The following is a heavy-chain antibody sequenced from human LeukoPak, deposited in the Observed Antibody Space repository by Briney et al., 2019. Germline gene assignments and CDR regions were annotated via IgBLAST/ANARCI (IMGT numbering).Heavy chain of an antibody. CDR1: GFTFSSYG. Sequence: GGSLRLSCAASGFTFSSYGMHWVRQAPGKGLEWVAVISYDGSNKYYADSVKGRFTISRDNSKNTLYLQMNSLRAEDTAVYYCASDRQRLVYNFDYWGQGTLVTVSS. V-gene: IGHV3-30*03. D-gene: IGHD6-13*01. CDR2: ISYDGSNK. CDR3: ASDRQRLVYNFDY. J-gene: IGHJ4*02.